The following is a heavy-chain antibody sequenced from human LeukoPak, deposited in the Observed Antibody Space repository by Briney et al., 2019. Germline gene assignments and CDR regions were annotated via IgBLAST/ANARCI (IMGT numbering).Heavy chain of an antibody. CDR1: GFSFISYE. CDR3: ARDRVSGSGSIDY. Sequence: PGGSLRLSCAASGFSFISYEMNWVRQAPGKGLEWVSYISSSGSTIYYADSVKGRFTISRDNAKNSLYLQMNSLRVEDTAVYYCARDRVSGSGSIDYWGQGTLVTVSS. J-gene: IGHJ4*02. CDR2: ISSSGSTI. D-gene: IGHD3-10*01. V-gene: IGHV3-48*03.